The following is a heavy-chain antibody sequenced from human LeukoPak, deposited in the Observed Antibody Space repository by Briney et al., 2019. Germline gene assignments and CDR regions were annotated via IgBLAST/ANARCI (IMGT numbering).Heavy chain of an antibody. CDR3: ARNGGNSDYDY. CDR2: IYHNGAT. D-gene: IGHD4-23*01. CDR1: GGSISSSSSIC. V-gene: IGHV4-4*02. Sequence: PSETPSLTCAVSGGSISSSSSICWTWVRQPPGEGLEWIGEIYHNGATNYNPSLKSQVTLLLDKSKNQFSLRLNSVTAADTAVYYCARNGGNSDYDYWGQGTLVTVSA. J-gene: IGHJ4*02.